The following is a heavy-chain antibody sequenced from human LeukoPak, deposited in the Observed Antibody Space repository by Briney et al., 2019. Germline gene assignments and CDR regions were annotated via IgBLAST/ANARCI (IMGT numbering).Heavy chain of an antibody. Sequence: GASVKVSCKASGYTFTSYGISWVRQAPGQGLEWMGWISAYNGNTNYAQKLQGRVTMTTDTSTSTAYMELRSLRSDGTAVYYCARDRRSSSWYVGPADYWGQGTLVTVSS. CDR1: GYTFTSYG. CDR3: ARDRRSSSWYVGPADY. J-gene: IGHJ4*02. CDR2: ISAYNGNT. V-gene: IGHV1-18*01. D-gene: IGHD6-13*01.